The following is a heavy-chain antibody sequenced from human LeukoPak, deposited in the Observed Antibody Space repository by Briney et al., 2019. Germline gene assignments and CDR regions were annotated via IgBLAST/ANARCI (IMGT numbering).Heavy chain of an antibody. V-gene: IGHV3-11*04. CDR1: GITFSDHY. Sequence: PGGSLRLSCAASGITFSDHYMSWIRQAPGKGLEWLSYISSGGDSIYYADSVKGRFTISRDNAKNSMSLQMNSLRAEDTAVYYCASGSYGSGFYYFYYMDVWGKGTTVTVSS. CDR2: ISSGGDSI. CDR3: ASGSYGSGFYYFYYMDV. J-gene: IGHJ6*03. D-gene: IGHD3-10*01.